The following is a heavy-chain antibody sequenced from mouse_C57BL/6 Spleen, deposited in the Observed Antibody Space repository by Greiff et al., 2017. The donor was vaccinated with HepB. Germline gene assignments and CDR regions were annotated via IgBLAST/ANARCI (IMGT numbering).Heavy chain of an antibody. CDR2: INPSNGGT. D-gene: IGHD1-1*02. V-gene: IGHV1-53*01. CDR3: AREGAGGNCDY. Sequence: QVQLQQPGTELVKPGASVKLSCKASGYTFTSYWMHWVKQRPGQGLEWIGNINPSNGGTNYNEKFKSKATLTVAKSSSTAYMQLSSLTSEDSAVFDWAREGAGGNCDYWGQGTTLTVSS. J-gene: IGHJ2*01. CDR1: GYTFTSYW.